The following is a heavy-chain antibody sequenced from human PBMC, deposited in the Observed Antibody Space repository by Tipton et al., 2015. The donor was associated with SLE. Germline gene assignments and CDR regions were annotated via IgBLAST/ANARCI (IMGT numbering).Heavy chain of an antibody. D-gene: IGHD6-19*01. Sequence: TLSLTCAVSGGSISSHYWSWIRQPPGKGLEWIGYIYYSGSTNYNPSLKSRVTISVDTSKNQFSLKLSSVTAADTAVYYCASSASGWFDYWGQGTLVTVSS. J-gene: IGHJ4*02. CDR2: IYYSGST. CDR1: GGSISSHY. V-gene: IGHV4-59*11. CDR3: ASSASGWFDY.